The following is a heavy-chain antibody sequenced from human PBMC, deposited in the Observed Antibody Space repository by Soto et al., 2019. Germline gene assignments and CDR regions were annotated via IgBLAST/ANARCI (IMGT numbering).Heavy chain of an antibody. V-gene: IGHV3-48*02. CDR3: ARRAYGDYHFDN. CDR1: GFLFEKYT. D-gene: IGHD4-17*01. CDR2: IGATGSIK. J-gene: IGHJ4*02. Sequence: EVQLVESGGGLVQPGGSLRLSCAASGFLFEKYTMNWVRQAPGKGLEWVSYIGATGSIKYYSDSVKGRFSISRDNANHSLHLQMTRLRDDDTAVYYCARRAYGDYHFDNGGQGTLVTVSS.